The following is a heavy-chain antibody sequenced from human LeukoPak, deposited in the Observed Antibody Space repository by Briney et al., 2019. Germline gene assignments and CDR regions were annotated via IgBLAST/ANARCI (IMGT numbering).Heavy chain of an antibody. Sequence: GASVKVSCKASGYTFTGYYMHWVRQAPGQGLERMGWINPNSGGTNYAQKFQGRVTMTRDTSISTAYMELSRLRSDDTAVYYCARDSRLSEYSSSNSDYWGQGTLVTVSS. CDR2: INPNSGGT. D-gene: IGHD6-13*01. CDR1: GYTFTGYY. V-gene: IGHV1-2*02. CDR3: ARDSRLSEYSSSNSDY. J-gene: IGHJ4*02.